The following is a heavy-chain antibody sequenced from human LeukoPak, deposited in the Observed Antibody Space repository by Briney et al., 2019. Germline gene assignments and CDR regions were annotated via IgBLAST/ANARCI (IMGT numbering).Heavy chain of an antibody. CDR3: ARQVLEWLLPAFDY. J-gene: IGHJ4*02. V-gene: IGHV4-30-4*08. Sequence: SLTLSLTCTVSGGSISRGDYYWSWIRHPPGKGLEWTGYIYYSGSTYYNPSLKSRVTISVDTSKNQFSLKLSSVTAADTAVYYCARQVLEWLLPAFDYWGQGTLVIVSS. D-gene: IGHD3-3*01. CDR2: IYYSGST. CDR1: GGSISRGDYY.